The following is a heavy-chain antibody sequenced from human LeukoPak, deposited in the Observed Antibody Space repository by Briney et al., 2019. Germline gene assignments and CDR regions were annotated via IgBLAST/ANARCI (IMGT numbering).Heavy chain of an antibody. CDR3: AKDLDSYGFDFYDY. D-gene: IGHD5-18*01. V-gene: IGHV3-23*01. CDR2: ISGSGGST. CDR1: GFTFSSYA. J-gene: IGHJ4*02. Sequence: GGSLRLSCAASGFTFSSYAMSWVRQAPGKGLEWVSAISGSGGSTYYVDSVKGRFTISRDNSKNTLYLQMNSLRAEDTAVYYCAKDLDSYGFDFYDYWGQGTLVTVSS.